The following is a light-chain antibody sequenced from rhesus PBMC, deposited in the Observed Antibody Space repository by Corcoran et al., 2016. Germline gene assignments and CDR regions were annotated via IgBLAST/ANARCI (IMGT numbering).Light chain of an antibody. V-gene: IGKV3-42*01. CDR1: QSVSSS. Sequence: EIVMTQSPATLSLSPGERATLSCRASQSVSSSLAWYQQKPGQAPKPLIYGASTRATGHPDRFSGRGSGTKFTLTISSLVPEDVGVYYCQQDYDWPRAITFGEGTEVELK. CDR3: QQDYDWPRAIT. CDR2: GAS. J-gene: IGKJ4*01.